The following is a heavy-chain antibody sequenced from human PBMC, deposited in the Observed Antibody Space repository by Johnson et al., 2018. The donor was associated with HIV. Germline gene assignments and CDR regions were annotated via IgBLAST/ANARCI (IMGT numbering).Heavy chain of an antibody. CDR3: ARHYDILTDPDAFDI. CDR1: GFTLDDYG. CDR2: VNWNGDST. Sequence: VHLVESGGGVVRPGGSLRLSCEASGFTLDDYGMTWVRQAPGKGLEWVSGVNWNGDSTGYADSVKGRFSISRDNAKNSLYLQMNSLRAEDTALYYCARHYDILTDPDAFDIWGQGTMVTVSS. D-gene: IGHD3-9*01. V-gene: IGHV3-20*04. J-gene: IGHJ3*02.